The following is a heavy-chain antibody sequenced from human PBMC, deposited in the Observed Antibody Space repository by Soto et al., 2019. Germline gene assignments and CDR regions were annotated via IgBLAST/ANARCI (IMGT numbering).Heavy chain of an antibody. D-gene: IGHD5-18*01. Sequence: PETLSLTCTVSGGSIRSYYWSWFRQPPGKGLEWIGYIYYSGSTNYNPSLKSRVTISVDTSKNQFSLKLSSVAAADTAVYYCAREAYSYGFDYYYYYGMDVWGQGTTVT. CDR2: IYYSGST. CDR3: AREAYSYGFDYYYYYGMDV. CDR1: GGSIRSYY. J-gene: IGHJ6*02. V-gene: IGHV4-59*01.